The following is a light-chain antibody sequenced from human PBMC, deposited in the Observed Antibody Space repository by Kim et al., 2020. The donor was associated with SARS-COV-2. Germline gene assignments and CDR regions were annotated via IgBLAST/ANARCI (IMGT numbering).Light chain of an antibody. J-gene: IGKJ4*01. V-gene: IGKV4-1*01. CDR1: QSVLYSSNNKNY. CDR3: QQYYSTPLT. CDR2: WAS. Sequence: DIVMTHSPDSLAVSLGEWATINCKSSQSVLYSSNNKNYLAWYQQKPGQPPKLLIYWASTRESGVPDRFSGSGSGTDFTLTISRLQAEDVAVYYCQQYYSTPLTFGGGTKVDIK.